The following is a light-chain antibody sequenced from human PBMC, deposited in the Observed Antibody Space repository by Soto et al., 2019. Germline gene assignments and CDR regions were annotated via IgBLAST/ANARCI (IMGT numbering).Light chain of an antibody. Sequence: EIVTTQSPATLSVSPGERATLSCRASQSVSNNLAWYQQRPGQAPRPPIYGASTRATGVPARFSGSGSGTDFTLTISSLQSEDFAVYYCQQYNVWPPWTFGQGTKVEIK. J-gene: IGKJ1*01. CDR3: QQYNVWPPWT. V-gene: IGKV3-15*01. CDR1: QSVSNN. CDR2: GAS.